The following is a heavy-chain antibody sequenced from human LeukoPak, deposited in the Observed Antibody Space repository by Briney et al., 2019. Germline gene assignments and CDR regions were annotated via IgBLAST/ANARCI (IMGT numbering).Heavy chain of an antibody. V-gene: IGHV3-30*02. CDR2: VQYDGTNK. J-gene: IGHJ5*02. D-gene: IGHD3-10*01. Sequence: GGSLRLSCAASGFTFSSYGIHWVRQAPGKGLEWVAFVQYDGTNKYYADSVKGRFTISRDNSKNTLYLQMNSLRAEDTAVYYCAKGEFGELSSNWFDPWGQGTLVTVSS. CDR3: AKGEFGELSSNWFDP. CDR1: GFTFSSYG.